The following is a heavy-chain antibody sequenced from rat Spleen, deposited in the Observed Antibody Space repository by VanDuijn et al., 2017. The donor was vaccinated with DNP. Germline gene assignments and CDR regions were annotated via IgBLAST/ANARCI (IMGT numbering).Heavy chain of an antibody. D-gene: IGHD1-2*01. CDR2: IWGDGST. J-gene: IGHJ4*01. V-gene: IGHV2-1*01. CDR3: ARSGDYSSYYVMDA. CDR1: GFSLTSNS. Sequence: QVQLKESGPGLVQPSQTLSLTSNVSGFSLTSNSVHWVRQPPGKGLEWMGGIWGDGSTDYNSVLKSRLSINRDTSKSQVLLKLNSLQTEDTAMYFCARSGDYSSYYVMDAWGQGASVTVSS.